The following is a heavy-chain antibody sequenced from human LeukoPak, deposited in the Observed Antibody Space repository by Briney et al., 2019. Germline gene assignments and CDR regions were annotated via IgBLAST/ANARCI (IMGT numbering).Heavy chain of an antibody. CDR1: GFTFSSYG. J-gene: IGHJ4*02. Sequence: GGSLRLSCAASGFTFSSYGMHWVRQAPGKGLEWVAFTLYDGSNKYYADSVKGRFTISRDNSKNILYLQMNNLRREDTAVYNCATLVAASVDYFDYWGQGTLVTVSS. CDR2: TLYDGSNK. D-gene: IGHD1-26*01. V-gene: IGHV3-30*02. CDR3: ATLVAASVDYFDY.